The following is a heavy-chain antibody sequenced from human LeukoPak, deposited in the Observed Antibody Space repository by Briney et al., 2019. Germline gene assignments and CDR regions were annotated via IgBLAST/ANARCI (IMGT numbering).Heavy chain of an antibody. V-gene: IGHV4-34*01. J-gene: IGHJ6*04. Sequence: PSETLSLTCAVYGGSFSGYYWSWIRQPPGKGLEWIGEINHSGSTNYNPSLKSRVTISVDTSKNQFSLKLSSVTAADTAVYYCARGEDHGALWFGESLYGMDVWGKGTTVTVSS. CDR1: GGSFSGYY. CDR2: INHSGST. CDR3: ARGEDHGALWFGESLYGMDV. D-gene: IGHD3-10*01.